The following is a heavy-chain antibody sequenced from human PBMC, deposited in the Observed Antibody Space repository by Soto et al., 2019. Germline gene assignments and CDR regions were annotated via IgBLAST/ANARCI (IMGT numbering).Heavy chain of an antibody. J-gene: IGHJ4*02. CDR1: GFAFSDPY. CDR3: ARGWASVTTPFDY. D-gene: IGHD4-17*01. V-gene: IGHV3-11*01. Sequence: QVQLVESGGGLVKPGGSLRLSCAASGFAFSDPYMSWIRQAPGKGLEWISYISSSGSTIYYADSVKGRFTISRDNAKKSLYLRMDSLTADDTAVYYCARGWASVTTPFDYWGQGTQVTVSS. CDR2: ISSSGSTI.